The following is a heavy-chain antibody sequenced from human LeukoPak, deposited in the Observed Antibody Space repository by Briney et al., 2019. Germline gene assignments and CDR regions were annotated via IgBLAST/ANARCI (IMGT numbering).Heavy chain of an antibody. CDR1: GYNFTSYW. CDR3: ARHTLTVTTFDNWFDP. D-gene: IGHD4-17*01. J-gene: IGHJ5*02. V-gene: IGHV5-51*01. CDR2: IYPGDSDT. Sequence: GESLKISCKGSGYNFTSYWIGWVRQMPGKGLEWMGIIYPGDSDTRYSPSFQGQVTISADKSISTAYLPWSSLKASDTAMYYCARHTLTVTTFDNWFDPWGQGTLVTVSS.